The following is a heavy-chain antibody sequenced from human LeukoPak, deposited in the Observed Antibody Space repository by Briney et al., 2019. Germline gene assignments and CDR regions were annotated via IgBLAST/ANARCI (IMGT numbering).Heavy chain of an antibody. J-gene: IGHJ6*03. CDR3: AKVDRGDYSSSPVPYYNYYMNV. V-gene: IGHV3-21*01. CDR2: ISSSSYI. D-gene: IGHD6-13*01. CDR1: GFTFSSYS. Sequence: GGSLRLSCAASGFTFSSYSMNWVRQAPGKGLEWVSSISSSSYIYYADSVKGRFTISRDNAKNLLYLHMNSLRVEDTAVYYCAKVDRGDYSSSPVPYYNYYMNVWGKGTTVTVSS.